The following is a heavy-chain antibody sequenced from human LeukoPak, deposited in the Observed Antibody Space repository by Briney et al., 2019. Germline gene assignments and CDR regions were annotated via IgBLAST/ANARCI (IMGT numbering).Heavy chain of an antibody. CDR2: IFYTGKI. CDR1: GDSITTEYYW. D-gene: IGHD3-16*01. V-gene: IGHV4-39*01. Sequence: PSETLSLTCDVSGDSITTEYYWWGWLRQPPGKGLEWIAIIFYTGKIHDNPSLRNRISMSVDTSKDQFSLRLSAVTAADTAVYYCSRQLGVGVWALDRWGQGTLVTVSS. J-gene: IGHJ4*02. CDR3: SRQLGVGVWALDR.